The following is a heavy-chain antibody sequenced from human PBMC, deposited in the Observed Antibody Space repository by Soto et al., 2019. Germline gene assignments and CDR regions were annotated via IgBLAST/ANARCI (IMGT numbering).Heavy chain of an antibody. CDR3: ASAPPYYGISGYLEV. CDR1: GHYFSGYY. D-gene: IGHD3-22*01. Sequence: QVQLVQSGAEVKKTGASLKVSCEAPGHYFSGYYMYWVRQAPGHGLEWMGWINLNSGGTNYAQKFQGRVTMTRDTSITTGYMDLRGLTSDDTAVYYCASAPPYYGISGYLEVWGLGTLVTVSS. V-gene: IGHV1-2*02. CDR2: INLNSGGT. J-gene: IGHJ4*02.